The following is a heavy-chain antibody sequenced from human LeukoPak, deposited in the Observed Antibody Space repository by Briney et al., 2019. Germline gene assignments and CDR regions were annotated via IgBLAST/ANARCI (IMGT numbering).Heavy chain of an antibody. Sequence: GGSLRLSCAASGFNFSRYDMHWVRQAPGKGLEWVAFIRYDGSNKYYADSVKDRFNISSDNFKNTSYLQMNSLRVEDTAVYYCAKGDTSWGQGTLVTVSS. J-gene: IGHJ5*02. CDR2: IRYDGSNK. D-gene: IGHD2-21*02. CDR1: GFNFSRYD. V-gene: IGHV3-30*02. CDR3: AKGDTS.